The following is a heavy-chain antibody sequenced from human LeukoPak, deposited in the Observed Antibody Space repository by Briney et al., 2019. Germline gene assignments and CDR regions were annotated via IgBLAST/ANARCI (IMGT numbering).Heavy chain of an antibody. CDR1: GYTFSGYY. D-gene: IGHD2-15*01. V-gene: IGHV1-2*02. CDR2: INPNSGGT. J-gene: IGHJ4*02. Sequence: ASVKVSCKASGYTFSGYYMHWVRQARGQGLEWMGWINPNSGGTNNAQKFQGRVTMTRDTPISTAYMELSRLRSDDTAVYYCARARGFPFDYWGQGTLVTVSS. CDR3: ARARGFPFDY.